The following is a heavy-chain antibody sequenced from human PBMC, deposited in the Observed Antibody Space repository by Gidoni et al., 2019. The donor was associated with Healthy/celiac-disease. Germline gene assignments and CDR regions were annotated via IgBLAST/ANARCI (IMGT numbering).Heavy chain of an antibody. CDR1: GFPFSSYA. Sequence: EVQLLESGGGLVQPGGSLRLSCAASGFPFSSYAMGWVRQAPGKGLEWVSAIRGSGGSTYYADPVKGRFTISRDNSKNTLYLQMNSLRAEDTAVYYCAKDGRVHSSGWYFPRGYWGQGTLVTVSS. J-gene: IGHJ4*02. CDR2: IRGSGGST. V-gene: IGHV3-23*01. D-gene: IGHD6-19*01. CDR3: AKDGRVHSSGWYFPRGY.